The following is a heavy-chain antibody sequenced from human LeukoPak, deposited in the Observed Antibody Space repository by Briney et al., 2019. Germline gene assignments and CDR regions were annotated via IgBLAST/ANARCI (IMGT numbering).Heavy chain of an antibody. CDR3: ARLPFNSGYEYFDY. V-gene: IGHV4-59*12. CDR1: GGSISRYY. D-gene: IGHD5-12*01. Sequence: SETLSLTCTVSGGSISRYYWSWIRQPPGKGLEWIGYIYYSGSTNYNPSLKSRVTISVDTSKNQFSLKLSSVTAADTAVYSCARLPFNSGYEYFDYWGQGTLVTVSS. CDR2: IYYSGST. J-gene: IGHJ4*02.